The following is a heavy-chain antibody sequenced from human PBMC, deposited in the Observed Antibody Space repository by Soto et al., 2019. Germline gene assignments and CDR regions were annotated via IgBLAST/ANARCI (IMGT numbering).Heavy chain of an antibody. CDR3: ARDLGRTGSSWYYFDY. CDR1: GGSISSGGYY. CDR2: IYYSGST. Sequence: SETLSLTCTVSGGSISSGGYYWSWIRQHPGKGLEWIGYIYYSGSTYYNPSLKSRVTISVDTSKNQFSLKLSSVTAADTAVYYCARDLGRTGSSWYYFDYWGQGTLVTVYS. D-gene: IGHD6-13*01. V-gene: IGHV4-31*03. J-gene: IGHJ4*02.